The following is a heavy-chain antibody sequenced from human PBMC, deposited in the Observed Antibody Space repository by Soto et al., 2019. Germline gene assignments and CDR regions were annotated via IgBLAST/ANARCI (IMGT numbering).Heavy chain of an antibody. CDR3: TRADPLDPGTLDY. CDR1: GFTFSDHY. V-gene: IGHV3-72*01. CDR2: IRNKANRYNT. Sequence: SLRLSCAASGFTFSDHYMDWVRQATGKGLEWVGRIRNKANRYNTEYAASVKGRFTISRDDSRNSLYLQMNSLKTEDTAVYYCTRADPLDPGTLDYWGQGAMVTASS. J-gene: IGHJ4*01.